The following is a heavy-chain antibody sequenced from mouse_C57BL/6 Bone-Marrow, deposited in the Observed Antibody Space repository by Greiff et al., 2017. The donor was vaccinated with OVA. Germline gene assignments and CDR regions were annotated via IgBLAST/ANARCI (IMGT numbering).Heavy chain of an antibody. D-gene: IGHD2-10*01. CDR2: IYPRSGNT. CDR1: GYTFTSYG. Sequence: QVQLKESGAELARPGASVKLSCKASGYTFTSYGISWVKQRTGQGLEWIGEIYPRSGNTYYNEKLKGKATLTADKSSGTAYMELRSLTSEDSAVYFCARSYYGNYLSCVAYWGQGTLVTVSA. CDR3: ARSYYGNYLSCVAY. J-gene: IGHJ3*01. V-gene: IGHV1-81*01.